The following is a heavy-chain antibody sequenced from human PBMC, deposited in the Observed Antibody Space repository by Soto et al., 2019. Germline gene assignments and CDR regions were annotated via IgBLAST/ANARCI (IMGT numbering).Heavy chain of an antibody. V-gene: IGHV1-69*15. CDR2: IIPIFGTI. CDR1: GGTFGSNA. J-gene: IGHJ3*02. Sequence: QVQLVQSGAEVRRPGSSVKVSCKASGGTFGSNAISWVRQAPGQGVEWMGNIIPIFGTINNAQKFQGRVTITADESTNTAYMELSSLRSEDTALYYCAREGYTFGPGEVRGAFDIWGQGTMVTVSS. CDR3: AREGYTFGPGEVRGAFDI. D-gene: IGHD1-1*01.